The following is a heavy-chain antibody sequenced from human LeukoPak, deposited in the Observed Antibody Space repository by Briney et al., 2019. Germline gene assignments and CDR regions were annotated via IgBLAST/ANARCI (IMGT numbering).Heavy chain of an antibody. D-gene: IGHD6-6*01. CDR2: ISSSGRTI. CDR1: GFTFSDYY. J-gene: IGHJ2*01. Sequence: GGSLRLSCAASGFTFSDYYMSWIRQAPGKGLEWVSYISSSGRTIYYADSVKGRFTISRDNAKNSPYLQMNSLRAEDTAVYYCAKRAAPYPQWYFDLWGRGTLVTVSS. V-gene: IGHV3-11*04. CDR3: AKRAAPYPQWYFDL.